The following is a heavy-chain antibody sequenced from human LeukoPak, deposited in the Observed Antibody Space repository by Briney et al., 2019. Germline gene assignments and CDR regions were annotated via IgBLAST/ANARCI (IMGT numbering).Heavy chain of an antibody. D-gene: IGHD5-18*01. Sequence: PGRSLRLSCAASRFTFSSYGMHWVRQAPGKGLEWVALISYDGSNKYYADSVKGQFTISRDNSKNTLYLQMNSLRAEDTAVYYCAKGELGLWFDYWGQGTLVTVSS. CDR2: ISYDGSNK. CDR1: RFTFSSYG. J-gene: IGHJ4*02. V-gene: IGHV3-30*18. CDR3: AKGELGLWFDY.